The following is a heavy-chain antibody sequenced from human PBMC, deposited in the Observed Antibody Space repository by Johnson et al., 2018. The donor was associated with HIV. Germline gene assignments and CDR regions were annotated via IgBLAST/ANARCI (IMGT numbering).Heavy chain of an antibody. CDR2: IYSDGRT. J-gene: IGHJ3*02. V-gene: IGHV3-66*03. Sequence: VQLVESGGGLIQPGGSLRLSCAASGFIVSSNYMSWVRQAPGKGLEWVSIIYSDGRTYYADSVKGRFTISRDNSKNTLYLQMNSLRAEDTAVYYCAKDGRDDLRAFDIWGQGTMVTVSS. CDR1: GFIVSSNY. CDR3: AKDGRDDLRAFDI. D-gene: IGHD5-24*01.